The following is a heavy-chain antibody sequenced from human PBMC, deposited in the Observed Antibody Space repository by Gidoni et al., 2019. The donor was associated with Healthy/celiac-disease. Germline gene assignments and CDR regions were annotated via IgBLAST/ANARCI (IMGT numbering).Heavy chain of an antibody. J-gene: IGHJ3*02. D-gene: IGHD3-22*01. V-gene: IGHV4-4*02. CDR2: IYHSGST. Sequence: QVQLQESGPGLVKPSGTLSLTCAVSGGSISSSNWWSWVRQPPGKGLEWIGEIYHSGSTNYNPSLKSRGTISVDKSKNQFSLKLSSVTAADTAVYYCARDGDYDSSGLSAFDIWGQGTMVTVSS. CDR3: ARDGDYDSSGLSAFDI. CDR1: GGSISSSNW.